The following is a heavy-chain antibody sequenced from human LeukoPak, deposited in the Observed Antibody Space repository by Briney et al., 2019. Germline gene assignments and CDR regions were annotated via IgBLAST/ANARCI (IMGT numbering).Heavy chain of an antibody. V-gene: IGHV6-1*01. Sequence: SQTLSLTCAISGDSVSSNSAAWNWIRQSPSRGLEWLGRTYYRSKWYNDYALSVKSRITINPDTSKNQFSLKLSSVTAADTAVYYCARGLWSGSPFDYWGQGTLVTVSS. CDR3: ARGLWSGSPFDY. CDR2: TYYRSKWYN. J-gene: IGHJ4*02. CDR1: GDSVSSNSAA. D-gene: IGHD3-3*01.